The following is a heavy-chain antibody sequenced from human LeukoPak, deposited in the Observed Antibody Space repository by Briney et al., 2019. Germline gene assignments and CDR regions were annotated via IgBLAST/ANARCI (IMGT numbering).Heavy chain of an antibody. CDR3: ARRRDYYDSSGSIGPHDAFDI. CDR1: SGSIGSDALY. J-gene: IGHJ3*02. V-gene: IGHV4-39*01. Sequence: SETLSLTCTVSSGSIGSDALYWGWIRQSPGKGLEWIGSVHYTRSYSGTTYYNPSLESRVTVSTDRSKTLCSLKLTSVTAADTAVYYCARRRDYYDSSGSIGPHDAFDIWGQGTMVTVSS. D-gene: IGHD3-22*01. CDR2: VHYTRSYSGTT.